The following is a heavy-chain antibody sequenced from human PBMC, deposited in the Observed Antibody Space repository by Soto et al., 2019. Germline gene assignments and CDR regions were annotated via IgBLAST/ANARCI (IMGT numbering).Heavy chain of an antibody. J-gene: IGHJ4*02. CDR2: FDPEDGET. CDR1: GYTLTELS. Sequence: ASVKVSCKVSGYTLTELSMHWVRQAPGKGLEWMGGFDPEDGETIYAQKFQGRVTMTEDTSTDTAYMELSSLRSEDTAVYYCETDIVSSGWYRSGFWGQGTLVTVSS. CDR3: ETDIVSSGWYRSGF. V-gene: IGHV1-24*01. D-gene: IGHD6-19*01.